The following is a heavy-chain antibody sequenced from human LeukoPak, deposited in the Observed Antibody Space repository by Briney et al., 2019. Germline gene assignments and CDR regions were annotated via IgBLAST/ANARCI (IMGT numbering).Heavy chain of an antibody. Sequence: GGSLRLSCAASGFTFSSYAMHWVRQAPGKGLEWVSYISSSSSTIYYADSVKGRFTISRDNAKNSLYLQMNSLRAEDTAVYYCARAYRKYSSSWSLDYWGQGTLVTVSS. D-gene: IGHD6-13*01. CDR1: GFTFSSYA. CDR3: ARAYRKYSSSWSLDY. J-gene: IGHJ4*02. CDR2: ISSSSSTI. V-gene: IGHV3-48*01.